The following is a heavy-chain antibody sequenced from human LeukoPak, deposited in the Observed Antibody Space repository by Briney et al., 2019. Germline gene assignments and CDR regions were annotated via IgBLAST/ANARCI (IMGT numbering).Heavy chain of an antibody. Sequence: ASVKVSCKASGYTFSSYAISWVRQAPGQGLEWMGWISPYNGNTKYAQKFQGRVTMTTDTSTSTAYMELRSLRSDDTAVYYCAKDRRLRFLEWSSIGYFQHWGQGTLVAVSS. CDR1: GYTFSSYA. CDR2: ISPYNGNT. J-gene: IGHJ1*01. V-gene: IGHV1-18*04. CDR3: AKDRRLRFLEWSSIGYFQH. D-gene: IGHD3-3*01.